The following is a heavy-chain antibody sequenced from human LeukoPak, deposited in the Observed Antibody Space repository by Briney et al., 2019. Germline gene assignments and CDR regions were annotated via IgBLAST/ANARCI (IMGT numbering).Heavy chain of an antibody. V-gene: IGHV1-2*06. CDR2: INPNSGGT. CDR3: ARAVDGYXXVGXXDY. CDR1: GYTFTGYY. J-gene: IGHJ4*02. Sequence: ASVKVSCKASGYTFTGYYMHWVRQAPGQGLEWMGRINPNSGGTNYAQKFQGRVTMTRDTSSSTAYMELSRLRSDDTAVYYCARAVDGYXXVGXXDYXGQGTLVTVSS. D-gene: IGHD5-24*01.